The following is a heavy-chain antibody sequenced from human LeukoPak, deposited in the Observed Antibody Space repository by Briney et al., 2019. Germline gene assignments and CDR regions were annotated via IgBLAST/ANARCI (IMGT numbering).Heavy chain of an antibody. V-gene: IGHV4-30-4*01. J-gene: IGHJ4*02. CDR3: ARARLGKYSNFEIGY. CDR1: GGSISSGDYY. D-gene: IGHD4-11*01. CDR2: IYYSGST. Sequence: SETLSLTCTVSGGSISSGDYYWSWIRQPPGKGLEWIGYIYYSGSTYYNPSLKSRVTISVDTSKNQFSLRLSSVTAADTAVYYCARARLGKYSNFEIGYWGQGTLVTVSS.